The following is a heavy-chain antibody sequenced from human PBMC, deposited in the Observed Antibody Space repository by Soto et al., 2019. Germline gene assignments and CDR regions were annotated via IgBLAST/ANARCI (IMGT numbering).Heavy chain of an antibody. CDR1: GFTFSSYW. CDR2: INSDGSST. D-gene: IGHD5-12*01. Sequence: GGSLRLSCAASGFTFSSYWMHWVRQAPVKGLVWVSRINSDGSSTSYADSVKGRFTISRDNAKNTLYLQMNSLRAEDTAVYYCARPQGRGEMATNGDDFDIWGQGTMVTVSS. CDR3: ARPQGRGEMATNGDDFDI. J-gene: IGHJ3*02. V-gene: IGHV3-74*01.